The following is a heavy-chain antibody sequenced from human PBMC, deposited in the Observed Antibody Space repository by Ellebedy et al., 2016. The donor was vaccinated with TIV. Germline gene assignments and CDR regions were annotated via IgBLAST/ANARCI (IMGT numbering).Heavy chain of an antibody. CDR1: GGSISSGDYY. J-gene: IGHJ4*02. Sequence: SETLSLXXTVSGGSISSGDYYWSWIRQPPGKGLEWIAYIYYSGSTYYNPSLKSRVIISVDMSKNQFSLELSSVTAADTAVYYCARVAPSPNWASRYLDHWGQGTLVTVSS. D-gene: IGHD7-27*01. CDR3: ARVAPSPNWASRYLDH. V-gene: IGHV4-30-4*01. CDR2: IYYSGST.